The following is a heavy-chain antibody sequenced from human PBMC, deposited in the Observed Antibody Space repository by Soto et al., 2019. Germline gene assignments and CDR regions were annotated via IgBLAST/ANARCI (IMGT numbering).Heavy chain of an antibody. V-gene: IGHV4-59*01. CDR3: ARDLGDYYFDY. CDR2: IYYSGST. D-gene: IGHD4-17*01. J-gene: IGHJ4*02. CDR1: GGSISSYY. Sequence: SETLSLTCTVSGGSISSYYWSWIRQPPGKGLEWIGYIYYSGSTNYNPSLKSRVTISVDTSKNQFSLKLSSVTAADTAVYYCARDLGDYYFDYWGQGTLVTVSS.